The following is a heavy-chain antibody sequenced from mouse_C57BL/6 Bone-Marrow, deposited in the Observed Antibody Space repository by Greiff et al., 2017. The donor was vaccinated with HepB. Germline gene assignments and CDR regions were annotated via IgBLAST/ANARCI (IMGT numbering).Heavy chain of an antibody. CDR3: AREELPYRYFDV. Sequence: EVKVVESGGGLVKPGGSLKLSCAASGFTFSSYAMSWVRQTPEKRLEWVATISDGGSYTYYPDNVKGRFTISRDNAKNNLYLQMSHLKSEDTAMYYCAREELPYRYFDVWGTGTTVTVAS. D-gene: IGHD2-1*01. J-gene: IGHJ1*03. CDR1: GFTFSSYA. CDR2: ISDGGSYT. V-gene: IGHV5-4*01.